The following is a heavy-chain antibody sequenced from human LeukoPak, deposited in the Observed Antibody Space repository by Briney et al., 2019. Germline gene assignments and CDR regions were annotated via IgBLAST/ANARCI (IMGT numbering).Heavy chain of an antibody. J-gene: IGHJ4*02. D-gene: IGHD6-6*01. V-gene: IGHV3-23*01. CDR2: ISGSGGST. CDR1: GFTFSSYA. Sequence: PGGSLRLSCAASGFTFSSYAMSWVHQAPGKGLEWVSAISGSGGSTYYADSVKGRFTISRDNSKNTLYLQMNSLRAEDTAVYYCAKDPSIAARQYYFDYWGQGTLVTVSS. CDR3: AKDPSIAARQYYFDY.